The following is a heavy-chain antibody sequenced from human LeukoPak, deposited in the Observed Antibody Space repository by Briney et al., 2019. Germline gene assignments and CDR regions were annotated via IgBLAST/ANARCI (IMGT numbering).Heavy chain of an antibody. D-gene: IGHD3-9*01. Sequence: PSETLSLTCTVSGYSISSGYYWGWIRQPPGKGLEWIGSIYHSGSTYYNPSLKSRVTISVDTAKNQFSLKLSSVTAADTAVYYCARHNYDILTGPYYYYYYMDVWGKGTTVTVSS. CDR3: ARHNYDILTGPYYYYYYMDV. V-gene: IGHV4-38-2*02. CDR2: IYHSGST. J-gene: IGHJ6*03. CDR1: GYSISSGYY.